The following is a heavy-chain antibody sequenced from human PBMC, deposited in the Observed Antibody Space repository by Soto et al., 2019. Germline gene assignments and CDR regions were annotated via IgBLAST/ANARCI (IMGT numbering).Heavy chain of an antibody. CDR2: IRSKANSYAT. CDR1: GFTFSGSA. Sequence: PGGSLRLSCAASGFTFSGSAMHWVRQASGRGLEWVGRIRSKANSYATAYAASVKGRFTISRDDSKNTAYLQMNSLKTEDTAVYYCTMSGYDYAHYYYYYMDVWGKGTTVTVS. CDR3: TMSGYDYAHYYYYYMDV. D-gene: IGHD5-12*01. J-gene: IGHJ6*03. V-gene: IGHV3-73*01.